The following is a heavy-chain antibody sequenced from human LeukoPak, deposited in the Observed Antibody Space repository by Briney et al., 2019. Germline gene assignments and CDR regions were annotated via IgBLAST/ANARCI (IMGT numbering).Heavy chain of an antibody. CDR3: ARDHYNESWFKY. V-gene: IGHV3-11*01. CDR2: ISSSGTAI. J-gene: IGHJ4*02. CDR1: GFTFSDYY. Sequence: KPGGSLRLSCAASGFTFSDYYMSWIRQAPGKGLEWVSYISSSGTAIYYADSVKGRFTISRDNTKNSLYLQMNSLRAEDTAIYYCARDHYNESWFKYRGQGALVTVSS. D-gene: IGHD1-26*01.